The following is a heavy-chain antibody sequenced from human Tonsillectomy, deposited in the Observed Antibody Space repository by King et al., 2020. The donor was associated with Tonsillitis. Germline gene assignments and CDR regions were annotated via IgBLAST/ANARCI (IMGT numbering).Heavy chain of an antibody. V-gene: IGHV4-31*03. Sequence: VQLQESGPGLVKPSQTLSLTCTVSGGSISSGGYYWSCIRQHPGKGVEWIGYIYFSWSTYYNPSLKSRVTISVDTSKNQFSLKLSSVTAADTAIYYCTRVPNCSSTSCYFAGAFDIWGQGTMVTVSS. CDR3: TRVPNCSSTSCYFAGAFDI. CDR2: IYFSWST. D-gene: IGHD2-2*01. CDR1: GGSISSGGYY. J-gene: IGHJ3*02.